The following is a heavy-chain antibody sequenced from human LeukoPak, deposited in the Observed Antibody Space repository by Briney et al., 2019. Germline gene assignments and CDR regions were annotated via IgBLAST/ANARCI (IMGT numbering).Heavy chain of an antibody. Sequence: GRSLRLSCAASGFTFSRYAMHWVRQAPGKGLEWVAVISYDGSNKYYAGSVKGRFTISRDNSKNTLYLQMNSLRAEDTAVYHCARDRETVVVITYYFDYWGQRSLVTVST. CDR1: GFTFSRYA. CDR2: ISYDGSNK. V-gene: IGHV3-30-3*01. D-gene: IGHD3-22*01. CDR3: ARDRETVVVITYYFDY. J-gene: IGHJ4*02.